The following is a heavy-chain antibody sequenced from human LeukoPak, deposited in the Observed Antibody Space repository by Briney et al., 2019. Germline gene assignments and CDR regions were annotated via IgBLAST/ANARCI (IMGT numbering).Heavy chain of an antibody. V-gene: IGHV3-43D*03. CDR3: AKVGDYFDTSDYSFDY. J-gene: IGHJ4*02. CDR1: GFTFSSYA. Sequence: GGSLRLSCAASGFTFSSYAMSWVRQAPGKGLEWVSVISWDGGSTYYADSVKGRFTISRDNSKNSLYLQMNSLRAEDTAFYYCAKVGDYFDTSDYSFDYWGQGTLVTVSS. D-gene: IGHD3-22*01. CDR2: ISWDGGST.